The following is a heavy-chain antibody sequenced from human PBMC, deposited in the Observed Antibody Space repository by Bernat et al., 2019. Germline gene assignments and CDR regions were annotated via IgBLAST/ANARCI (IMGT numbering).Heavy chain of an antibody. J-gene: IGHJ4*02. D-gene: IGHD2-2*01. CDR3: AREGCSSTSCYSLDY. V-gene: IGHV3-33*01. Sequence: VQLVESGGGVVQPGRSLRLSCAASGFTFSSYGMHWVRQAPGKGLEWVAVIWYDGSNKYYADSVKGRFTISRDNSKNTLYLQMNSLRAEDTAVYYCAREGCSSTSCYSLDYWGQGTLVTVSS. CDR1: GFTFSSYG. CDR2: IWYDGSNK.